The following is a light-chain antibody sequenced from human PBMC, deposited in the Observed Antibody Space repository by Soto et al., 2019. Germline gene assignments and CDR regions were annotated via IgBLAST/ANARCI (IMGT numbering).Light chain of an antibody. J-gene: IGKJ5*01. CDR3: QQSYSTPYT. CDR1: QSLLHSNGYNY. V-gene: IGKV2-28*01. CDR2: LGS. Sequence: DIVMTQSPLSLPVTPGEPASISCRSSQSLLHSNGYNYLDWYLQKPGQSPQLLIYLGSNRASGVPDRFSGSGSGTDFTLKISRVEAEDVATYYCQQSYSTPYTFGQGTRLEIK.